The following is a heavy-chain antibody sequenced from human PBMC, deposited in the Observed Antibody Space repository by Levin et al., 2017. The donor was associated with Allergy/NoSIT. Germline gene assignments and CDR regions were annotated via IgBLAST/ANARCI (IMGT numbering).Heavy chain of an antibody. V-gene: IGHV4-31*03. CDR1: GGSISSGGYY. Sequence: SPTLSLTCTVSGGSISSGGYYWSWIRQHPGKGLEWIGYIYYSGSTYYNPSLKSRVTISVDTSKNQFSLKLSSVTAADTAVYYCARNKQLVRGFDYWGQGTLVTVSS. J-gene: IGHJ4*02. CDR3: ARNKQLVRGFDY. CDR2: IYYSGST. D-gene: IGHD6-13*01.